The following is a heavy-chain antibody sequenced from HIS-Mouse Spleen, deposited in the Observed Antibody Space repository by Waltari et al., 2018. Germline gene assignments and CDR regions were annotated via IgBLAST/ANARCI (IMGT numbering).Heavy chain of an antibody. CDR3: TTGDWGDAFDI. Sequence: EVQLVESGGGLVKPGGSLRLSCAASGFTFSNAWMSWVRQAPGKGLEWVGRNKSKTDGGKTDNAAPVKGRLTNSRDDSKNTLYPQMNSLKTEDTAVYYCTTGDWGDAFDIWGQGTMVTVSS. CDR1: GFTFSNAW. CDR2: NKSKTDGGKT. V-gene: IGHV3-15*01. J-gene: IGHJ3*02. D-gene: IGHD7-27*01.